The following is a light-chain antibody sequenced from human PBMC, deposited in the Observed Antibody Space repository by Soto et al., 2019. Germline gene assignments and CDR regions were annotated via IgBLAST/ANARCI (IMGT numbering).Light chain of an antibody. CDR1: QSIGGW. Sequence: DIQMTQSPSTLSASVGDRVTISCRASQSIGGWLAWYPQKPGKAPRLLIFDASSVESGVPSRFSGSRSGTLFTLTISSRQPDEFASYYFQHYHSFPYRFGQGTKLDIK. V-gene: IGKV1-5*01. CDR3: QHYHSFPYR. J-gene: IGKJ2*03. CDR2: DAS.